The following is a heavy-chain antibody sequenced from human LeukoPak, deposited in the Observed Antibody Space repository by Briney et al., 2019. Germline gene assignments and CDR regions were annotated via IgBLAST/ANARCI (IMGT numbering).Heavy chain of an antibody. CDR2: INHSGST. V-gene: IGHV4-34*01. J-gene: IGHJ3*02. CDR3: ARAPYCGGDCYSNTHDAFDI. D-gene: IGHD2-21*02. Sequence: TPSETLSLTCAVYGGSFSGYYWSWIRQPPGKGLEWTGEINHSGSTNYNPSLKSRVTISVDTSKNQFSLKLSSVTAADTAVYYCARAPYCGGDCYSNTHDAFDIWGQGTMVTVSS. CDR1: GGSFSGYY.